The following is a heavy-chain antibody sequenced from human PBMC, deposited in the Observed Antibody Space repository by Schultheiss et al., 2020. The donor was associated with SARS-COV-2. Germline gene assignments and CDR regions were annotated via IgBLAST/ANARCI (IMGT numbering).Heavy chain of an antibody. D-gene: IGHD6-19*01. J-gene: IGHJ6*03. CDR1: GGSFSGYY. Sequence: SETLSLTCAVYGGSFSGYYWSWIRQPPGKGLEWIGEINHSGSTNYNPSLKSRVTILVDTSKNHFSLKLSSVTAADTAVYYCARGVVVGIAVAGTYYYYYYMDVWGKGTTVTVAS. CDR2: INHSGST. CDR3: ARGVVVGIAVAGTYYYYYYMDV. V-gene: IGHV4-34*01.